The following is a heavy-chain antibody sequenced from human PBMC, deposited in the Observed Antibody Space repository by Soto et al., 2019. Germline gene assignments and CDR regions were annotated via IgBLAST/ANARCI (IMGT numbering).Heavy chain of an antibody. D-gene: IGHD3-10*01. CDR1: GFTFSSFW. CDR3: ARDKEEAYYGSGSYPLPFDP. J-gene: IGHJ5*02. V-gene: IGHV3-74*01. Sequence: GGSLRLSCAASGFTFSSFWMHWVRQAPGKGLVWVSRINSDGSSTSYADSVKGRFTISRDNAKNTLYLQMNSLRAEDTAVYYCARDKEEAYYGSGSYPLPFDPWGQGTLVTVSS. CDR2: INSDGSST.